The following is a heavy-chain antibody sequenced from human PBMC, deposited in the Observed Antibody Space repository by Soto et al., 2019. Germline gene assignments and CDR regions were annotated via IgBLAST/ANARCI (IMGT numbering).Heavy chain of an antibody. CDR2: IIPFLGTT. Sequence: SVKVSCKASEGTFSSYGISWVRQAPGQGLEWMGRIIPFLGTTNYAQNFQDRLTVTADTSTNTAFMELSSLRSDDTAVYYCAREGYTSSSIHSFLDSWGQGTLVTVSS. J-gene: IGHJ4*02. D-gene: IGHD6-6*01. V-gene: IGHV1-69*10. CDR3: AREGYTSSSIHSFLDS. CDR1: EGTFSSYG.